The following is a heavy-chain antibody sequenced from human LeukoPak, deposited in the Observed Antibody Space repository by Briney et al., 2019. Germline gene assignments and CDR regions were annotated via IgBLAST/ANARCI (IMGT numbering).Heavy chain of an antibody. CDR3: ARHDFWSGFYTPFDY. CDR1: GGSISSSSYY. CDR2: IYSSGST. Sequence: SETLSLTCTVSGGSISSSSYYWGWIRQPPGKGLEWMGSIYSSGSTYYTPSLKSRVTITVDTSKNQFSLKLNSVTAADAAVYYCARHDFWSGFYTPFDYWGQGTLVTVSS. D-gene: IGHD3-3*01. J-gene: IGHJ4*02. V-gene: IGHV4-39*01.